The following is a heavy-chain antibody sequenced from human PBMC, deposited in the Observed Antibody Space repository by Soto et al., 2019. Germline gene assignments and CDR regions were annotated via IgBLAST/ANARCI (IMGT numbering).Heavy chain of an antibody. V-gene: IGHV2-5*02. J-gene: IGHJ4*02. Sequence: SGPTLVNPTQTVTLTFSFSGFSLSTDEVSVSWIRQPPAKAPEWLALIYWDDDKRYRPSLKNRLTITKDTSKNQVVLTMTNMNPVDTATYYCAQGRAEWAYFDYWGQGTLVTVSS. CDR2: IYWDDDK. CDR3: AQGRAEWAYFDY. CDR1: GFSLSTDEVS. D-gene: IGHD1-26*01.